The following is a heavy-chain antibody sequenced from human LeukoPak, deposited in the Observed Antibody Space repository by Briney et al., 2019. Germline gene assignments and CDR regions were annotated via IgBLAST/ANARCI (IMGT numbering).Heavy chain of an antibody. V-gene: IGHV3-66*01. CDR2: IYSGGRT. CDR3: ARSGIAVAGYDY. Sequence: PGGSLRLSCAASGFTVSSNYMSWVRQAPGKGLEWVSVIYSGGRTYYADSVKGRFTISRDNSKNTLYLQMNSLRAEDTAVYYCARSGIAVAGYDYWGQGTLVTVSS. J-gene: IGHJ4*02. D-gene: IGHD6-19*01. CDR1: GFTVSSNY.